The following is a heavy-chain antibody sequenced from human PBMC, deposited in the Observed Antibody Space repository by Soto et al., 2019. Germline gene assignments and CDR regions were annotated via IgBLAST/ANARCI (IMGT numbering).Heavy chain of an antibody. J-gene: IGHJ4*02. CDR1: GFTFSSYG. V-gene: IGHV3-33*01. Sequence: GGSLRLSCAASGFTFSSYGMHWVRQAPGKGLEWVAVIWYDGSNKYYADSVKGRFTISRDNSKNTLYLQMNSLRAEDTAVYYCARSWELLRLGGVNDYWGQGTLVTVSS. CDR3: ARSWELLRLGGVNDY. CDR2: IWYDGSNK. D-gene: IGHD1-26*01.